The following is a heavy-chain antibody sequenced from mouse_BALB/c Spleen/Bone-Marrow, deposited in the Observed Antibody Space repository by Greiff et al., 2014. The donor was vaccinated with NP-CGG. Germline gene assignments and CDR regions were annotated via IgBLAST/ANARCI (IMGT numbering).Heavy chain of an antibody. CDR2: IDPSDSYT. J-gene: IGHJ2*01. D-gene: IGHD2-1*01. CDR1: GYTFTSYW. CDR3: ARGLYGNSGY. Sequence: QVQLQQSRQYLVSRLLFEKMSCKASGYTFTSYWMHWVKQRPGQGLEWIGEIDPSDSYTNYNQKFKGKATLTVDKSSSTAYMQLSSLTSEDSAVYYCARGLYGNSGYWGQGTTLTVSS. V-gene: IGHV1-69*02.